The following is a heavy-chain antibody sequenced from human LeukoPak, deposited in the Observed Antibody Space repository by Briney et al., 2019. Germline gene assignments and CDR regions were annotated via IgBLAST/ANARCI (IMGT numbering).Heavy chain of an antibody. CDR1: GGSFSGYY. J-gene: IGHJ6*03. Sequence: KPSETLSLTCAVYGGSFSGYYWSWIRQPPGKGLVWIGEINHSGSTNYSPSLKSRVTMSVDTSKNQFSLKLSSVTAADTAMYYCARVGLQIVVVPAATTQTTYYYYMDVWDTGTTVTVSS. CDR3: ARVGLQIVVVPAATTQTTYYYYMDV. V-gene: IGHV4-34*01. CDR2: INHSGST. D-gene: IGHD2-2*01.